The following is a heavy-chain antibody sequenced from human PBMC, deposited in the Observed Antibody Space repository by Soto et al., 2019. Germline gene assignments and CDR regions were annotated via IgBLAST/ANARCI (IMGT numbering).Heavy chain of an antibody. CDR3: ARTGGYELDY. Sequence: NPSETLSLTCAVYGGSFSGYYWSWIRQPPGKGLEWIGEINHSGSTNYNPSLKSRVTISVDTSKNQFSLKLSSVTAADTAVYYCARTGGYELDYWGQGTLVTVSS. V-gene: IGHV4-34*01. D-gene: IGHD5-12*01. J-gene: IGHJ4*02. CDR1: GGSFSGYY. CDR2: INHSGST.